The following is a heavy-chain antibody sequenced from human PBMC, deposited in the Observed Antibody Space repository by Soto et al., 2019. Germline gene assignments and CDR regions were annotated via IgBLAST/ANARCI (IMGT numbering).Heavy chain of an antibody. CDR3: ARQYKGYCSGGSCYGDAFDI. CDR2: IYPGDSDT. Sequence: GGSLRLSCKGSGYSFTSYWIGWVRQMPGKGLEWMGIIYPGDSDTRYSPSFQGQVTISADKSISTAYLQWSSLKASDTAMYYCARQYKGYCSGGSCYGDAFDIWGQGTMVTVSS. CDR1: GYSFTSYW. V-gene: IGHV5-51*01. D-gene: IGHD2-15*01. J-gene: IGHJ3*02.